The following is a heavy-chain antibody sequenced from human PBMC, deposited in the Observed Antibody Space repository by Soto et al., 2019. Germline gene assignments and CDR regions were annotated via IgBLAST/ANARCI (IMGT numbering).Heavy chain of an antibody. CDR3: ARVLDCGGDCYSYYFDY. Sequence: QVQLVQSGAEVKKPGASVKVSCKASGYILTSYGISWVRQAPGQGLEWMGWISAYNGNTNYAQKLQGRVTMTTDTSTSTHYMELRSMRSDDTAVYYCARVLDCGGDCYSYYFDYWGQGTLVTVSS. J-gene: IGHJ4*02. CDR2: ISAYNGNT. D-gene: IGHD2-21*02. CDR1: GYILTSYG. V-gene: IGHV1-18*01.